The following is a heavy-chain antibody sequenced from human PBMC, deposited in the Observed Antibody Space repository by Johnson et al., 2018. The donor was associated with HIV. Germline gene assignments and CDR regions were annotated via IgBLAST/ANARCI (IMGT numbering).Heavy chain of an antibody. CDR2: IRSDGSNK. J-gene: IGHJ3*02. V-gene: IGHV3-30*02. CDR1: AFTFSSFG. D-gene: IGHD6-6*01. Sequence: QVQLVESGGGVVQPGGSLRLSCAASAFTFSSFGMHWVRQAPGKGLEWVSFIRSDGSNKYYADSVKGRFTISRDNSKNTLYLQMNSLRAEDTAVYYCAKAFEYSSSSMAFDIWGQGTMVTVSS. CDR3: AKAFEYSSSSMAFDI.